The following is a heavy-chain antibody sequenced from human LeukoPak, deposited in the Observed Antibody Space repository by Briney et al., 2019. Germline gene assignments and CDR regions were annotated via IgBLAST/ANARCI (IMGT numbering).Heavy chain of an antibody. CDR2: IYIDGIT. Sequence: GSLRLSCAASGFTVSSNYMNWVRQAPGKGLEWVSVIYIDGITYHADSVKGRFTISRDNSRNTLYLQMNSLRAEDTAIYYCATLGSLHSDYWGQGSLVTVSS. V-gene: IGHV3-53*01. CDR1: GFTVSSNY. J-gene: IGHJ4*02. CDR3: ATLGSLHSDY.